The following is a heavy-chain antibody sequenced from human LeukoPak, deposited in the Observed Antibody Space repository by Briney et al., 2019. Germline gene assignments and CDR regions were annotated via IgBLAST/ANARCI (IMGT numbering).Heavy chain of an antibody. CDR3: ARHVYQYSSRPVFDP. CDR1: GGSITTSTYF. J-gene: IGHJ5*02. CDR2: IHYSGST. D-gene: IGHD6-13*01. Sequence: SETLSLTCTVSGGSITTSTYFWGWIRQPPGKGLEWIGTIHYSGSTYYDPSLKSRVAISIDTSKNQFSLKLSSVTAADTAVYYCARHVYQYSSRPVFDPWGQGTLVTVSS. V-gene: IGHV4-39*01.